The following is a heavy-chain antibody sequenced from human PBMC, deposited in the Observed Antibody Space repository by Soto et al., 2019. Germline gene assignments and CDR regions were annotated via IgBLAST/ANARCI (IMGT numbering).Heavy chain of an antibody. CDR2: TRNKANSYTT. D-gene: IGHD2-21*01. V-gene: IGHV3-72*01. CDR1: GFTFSDHY. J-gene: IGHJ6*02. CDR3: ARGGEGYRGPTSYYYGMDV. Sequence: EVQLVESGGGLVQPGGSLRLSCAASGFTFSDHYMDWVRQAPGKGLEWVGRTRNKANSYTTEYAASVKGRCTISRDDSKNSLYLQMNSLKTEDTAVYYCARGGEGYRGPTSYYYGMDVWGQGTTVTVSS.